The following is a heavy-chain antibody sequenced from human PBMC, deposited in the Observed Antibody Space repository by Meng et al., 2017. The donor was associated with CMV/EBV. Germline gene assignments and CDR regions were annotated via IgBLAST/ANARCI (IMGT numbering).Heavy chain of an antibody. V-gene: IGHV4-4*07. CDR3: AREMPIAAAGCFDY. D-gene: IGHD6-13*01. CDR1: GGSISSYY. J-gene: IGHJ4*02. Sequence: QVQLQEAGPGLVKPSETLSLTCTVSGGSISSYYWSWIRQPAGKGLEWTGRIYTSGSTNYNPSLKSRVTMSVDTSKNQFSLKLSSVTAADTAVYYCAREMPIAAAGCFDYWGQGTLVTVSS. CDR2: IYTSGST.